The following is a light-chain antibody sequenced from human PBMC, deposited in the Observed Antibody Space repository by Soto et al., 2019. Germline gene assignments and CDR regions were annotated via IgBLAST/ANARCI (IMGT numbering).Light chain of an antibody. CDR1: SSNIGADYD. J-gene: IGLJ3*02. V-gene: IGLV1-40*01. CDR2: DNT. CDR3: QSFDSSLNERV. Sequence: QSVLTQPPSVSGAPGQRVTISCTGSSSNIGADYDVHWYQQLPGTAPKLLIYDNTTRPSGVPDRFSGSKSGTSASLAITGLQADDEADYYCQSFDSSLNERVFGGGTTLTVL.